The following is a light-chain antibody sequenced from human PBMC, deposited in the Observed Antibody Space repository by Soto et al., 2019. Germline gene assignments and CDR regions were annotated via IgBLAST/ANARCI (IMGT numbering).Light chain of an antibody. J-gene: IGLJ1*01. CDR2: VGTGGIVG. Sequence: LLTPPPSESASLGSSVTLTCTLSSGYSNYKVDWYQQRPGKGPRFVMRVGTGGIVGSKGDGIPDRFSVLGSGLNRYLTIKNILEEDESDYLCGADHGSGSQFVPYVPGTVTKVTVL. CDR3: GADHGSGSQFVPYV. V-gene: IGLV9-49*01. CDR1: SGYSNYK.